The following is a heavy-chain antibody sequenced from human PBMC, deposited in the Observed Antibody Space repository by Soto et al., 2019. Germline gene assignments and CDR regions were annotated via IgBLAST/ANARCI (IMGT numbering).Heavy chain of an antibody. Sequence: GGSLRLSCAASGFTFSSYSMNWVRQAPGKGLEWVSYISSSSSTIYYADSVKGRFTISRDNAKNSLYLQMNSLRAEDTAVYYCARVLPHPIVPGIAAATEREGYYFDYWGQGTLVTVSS. CDR2: ISSSSSTI. CDR3: ARVLPHPIVPGIAAATEREGYYFDY. V-gene: IGHV3-48*01. D-gene: IGHD6-13*01. CDR1: GFTFSSYS. J-gene: IGHJ4*02.